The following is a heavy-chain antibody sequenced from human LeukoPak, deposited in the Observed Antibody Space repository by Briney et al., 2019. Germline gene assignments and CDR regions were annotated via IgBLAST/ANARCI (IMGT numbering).Heavy chain of an antibody. CDR1: GFTFSSYS. Sequence: GGSLRLSCAASGFTFSSYSMNWVRQAPGKGLEWVSSISSSGSYIYYADSVKGRFTISRDNAKNSLYLQMNSLRAEDTAVYYCARDLGATTDYRGQGTLVTVSS. D-gene: IGHD1-26*01. CDR2: ISSSGSYI. J-gene: IGHJ4*02. CDR3: ARDLGATTDY. V-gene: IGHV3-21*01.